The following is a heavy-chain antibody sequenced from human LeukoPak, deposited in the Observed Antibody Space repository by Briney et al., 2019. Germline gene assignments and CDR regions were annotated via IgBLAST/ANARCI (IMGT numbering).Heavy chain of an antibody. D-gene: IGHD6-6*01. CDR3: ARMSSTEIYYFYYMDV. V-gene: IGHV3-23*01. Sequence: PGGSLRLSCAASGFTFSSYAMNWVRQAPGKGLEWVSAISNSGVSTYYADSVKGRFTISRDNSKNTLYLQVDSLRAEDTAVYYCARMSSTEIYYFYYMDVWGKGTTVTVSS. CDR2: ISNSGVST. J-gene: IGHJ6*03. CDR1: GFTFSSYA.